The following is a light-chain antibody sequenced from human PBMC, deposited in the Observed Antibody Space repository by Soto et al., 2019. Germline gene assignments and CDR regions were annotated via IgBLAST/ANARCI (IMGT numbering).Light chain of an antibody. CDR3: QQAYSTPYT. Sequence: DIQMTQSPSSLSASVGDRVTITCRASQSISSYLNWYQHKPGRAPKVLIYFASSLQSEVPSRFSGSGSGTDFTLTIGSLQPEDFATYYCQQAYSTPYTFGQGTKVDIK. V-gene: IGKV1-39*01. J-gene: IGKJ2*01. CDR2: FAS. CDR1: QSISSY.